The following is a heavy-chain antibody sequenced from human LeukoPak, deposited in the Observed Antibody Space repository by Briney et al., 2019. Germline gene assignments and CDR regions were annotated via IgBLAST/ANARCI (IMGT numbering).Heavy chain of an antibody. D-gene: IGHD3-10*01. Sequence: PSETLSLTCTVSGGSVSSGSYYWSWIRQPPGKGLEWIGYIYYSGSTNYNPSLKSRVTISVDTSKNQFSLKLSSVTAADTAVYYCARYWVRGVRGMDVWGQGTTVTVSS. V-gene: IGHV4-61*01. CDR2: IYYSGST. J-gene: IGHJ6*02. CDR3: ARYWVRGVRGMDV. CDR1: GGSVSSGSYY.